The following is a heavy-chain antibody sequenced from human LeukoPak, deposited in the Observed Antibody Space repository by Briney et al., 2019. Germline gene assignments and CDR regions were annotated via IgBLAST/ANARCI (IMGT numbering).Heavy chain of an antibody. CDR1: GGSISIYY. CDR2: IYTSGST. V-gene: IGHV4-4*07. J-gene: IGHJ4*02. D-gene: IGHD3-22*01. Sequence: SETLSLTCTVSGGSISIYYWSWIRQPAGKGLEWIGRIYTSGSTNYNPSLKSRVTISVDTSKNQFSLKLSSVTAADTAVYYCARASITYYYDSSALEWGQGTLVTVSS. CDR3: ARASITYYYDSSALE.